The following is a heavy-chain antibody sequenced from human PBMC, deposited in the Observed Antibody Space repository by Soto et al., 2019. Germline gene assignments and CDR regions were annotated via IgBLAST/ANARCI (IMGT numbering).Heavy chain of an antibody. CDR3: ARLHQLVGVANYYYYGMDV. CDR2: IDPSDSYT. CDR1: GYSFTSYW. Sequence: PGESLKISCKGSGYSFTSYWISWVRQMPGKGLEWMGRIDPSDSYTNYSPSFQGHVTISADKSISTAYLQWSSLKASGTAMYYCARLHQLVGVANYYYYGMDVWGQGTTVTVSS. V-gene: IGHV5-10-1*01. D-gene: IGHD6-6*01. J-gene: IGHJ6*02.